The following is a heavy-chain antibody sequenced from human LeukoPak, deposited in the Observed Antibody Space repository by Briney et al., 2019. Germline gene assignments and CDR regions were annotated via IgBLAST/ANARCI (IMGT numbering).Heavy chain of an antibody. Sequence: SETLSLTCAVSGGSISSGGYSWSWIRQPPGKGLEWIGYYSGSTNYNPSLKSRVTISVDTSKNQFSLKVNSVTAADTAMYYCAKGMGPYCDGDCSSRIFDFWGQGTLVTVSS. D-gene: IGHD2-21*02. V-gene: IGHV4-61*08. CDR1: GGSISSGGYS. J-gene: IGHJ4*02. CDR2: YSGST. CDR3: AKGMGPYCDGDCSSRIFDF.